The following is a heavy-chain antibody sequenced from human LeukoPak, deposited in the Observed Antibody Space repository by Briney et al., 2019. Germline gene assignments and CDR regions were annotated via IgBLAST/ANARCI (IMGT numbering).Heavy chain of an antibody. V-gene: IGHV3-53*01. CDR1: KFTVSSNY. J-gene: IGHJ4*02. D-gene: IGHD2-15*01. CDR3: ARGYCSGGSCYAFDH. CDR2: IYSDGGT. Sequence: GGSLRLSCAASKFTVSSNYMSWVRQAPGKGLEWVSLIYSDGGTYYADSVKGRFTISRDKSKNTLYLQMNSLRAEDTAMYYCARGYCSGGSCYAFDHWGQGTLVTVSS.